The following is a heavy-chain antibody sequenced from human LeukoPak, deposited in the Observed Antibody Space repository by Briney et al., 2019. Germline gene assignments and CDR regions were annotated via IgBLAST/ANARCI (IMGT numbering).Heavy chain of an antibody. J-gene: IGHJ4*02. V-gene: IGHV4-38-2*01. D-gene: IGHD6-13*01. CDR3: ATLAAAGRFDY. Sequence: SETLSLTCAFSGYSINSGYYWGWIRQPPGKGLEWIGSIYHSGSTYYNPSLKSRVTISLDRSKNQFSLRLSSVTAADTAVYYCATLAAAGRFDYWGQGTLVTVSS. CDR2: IYHSGST. CDR1: GYSINSGYY.